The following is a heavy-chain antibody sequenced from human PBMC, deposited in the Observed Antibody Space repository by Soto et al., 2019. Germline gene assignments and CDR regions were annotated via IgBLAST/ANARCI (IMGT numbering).Heavy chain of an antibody. Sequence: PSETLSLTCAVSGGSISSSNCWSWFRQPPGKGLEWIGEIYHSGSTNYNPSLKSRVTISVDKSKNQFSLKLSSVTAADTAVYYCAREPLGYSYGQKCGGYYYYCMDVWGQGTTVTVSS. V-gene: IGHV4-4*02. D-gene: IGHD5-18*01. CDR2: IYHSGST. CDR1: GGSISSSNC. CDR3: AREPLGYSYGQKCGGYYYYCMDV. J-gene: IGHJ6*02.